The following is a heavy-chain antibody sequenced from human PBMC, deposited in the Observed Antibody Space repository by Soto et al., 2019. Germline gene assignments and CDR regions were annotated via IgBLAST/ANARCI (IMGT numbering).Heavy chain of an antibody. CDR1: GFTFSSYA. CDR2: ISGSGGST. D-gene: IGHD4-4*01. J-gene: IGHJ6*03. Sequence: EVQLLESGGGLVQPGGSLRLSCAASGFTFSSYAMSWVRQAPGKGLEWVSAISGSGGSTYYADSVKVRFTISRDNSKNTLYLQMNSLRAEDTAVYYCAKGWGGRFYSKYYYYYYMDVWGKGTTVTVSS. V-gene: IGHV3-23*01. CDR3: AKGWGGRFYSKYYYYYYMDV.